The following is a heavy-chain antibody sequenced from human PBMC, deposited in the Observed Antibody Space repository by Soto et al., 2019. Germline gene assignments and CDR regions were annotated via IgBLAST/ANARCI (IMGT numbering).Heavy chain of an antibody. Sequence: QVQLQESGPGLVKPSETLSLTCTVSGGSISSYYWSWIRQPPGKGLEWIGYIYYSGSTNYNPSLKSRVTISVDTSHNQFSLKLSSVTAAHTAVYYCARGPSYYYYGMDVWGQGTTVTLSS. J-gene: IGHJ6*02. CDR2: IYYSGST. V-gene: IGHV4-59*01. CDR3: ARGPSYYYYGMDV. CDR1: GGSISSYY.